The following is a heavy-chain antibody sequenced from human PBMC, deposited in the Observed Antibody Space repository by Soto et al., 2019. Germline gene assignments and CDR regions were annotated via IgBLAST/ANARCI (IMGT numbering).Heavy chain of an antibody. J-gene: IGHJ6*02. CDR3: ARVMCGDCSTYYYYSMDV. Sequence: EVQLVESGGGLVKPGGSLRLSCAASGFTFGTYTMNWVRQAPGKGLEWVSSIGTTSSYIYYADSVRGRFTISRDNARDSLYLQMSSLRAEDTAVYYCARVMCGDCSTYYYYSMDVXGQGTTVTVSS. CDR2: IGTTSSYI. CDR1: GFTFGTYT. V-gene: IGHV3-21*01. D-gene: IGHD2-21*02.